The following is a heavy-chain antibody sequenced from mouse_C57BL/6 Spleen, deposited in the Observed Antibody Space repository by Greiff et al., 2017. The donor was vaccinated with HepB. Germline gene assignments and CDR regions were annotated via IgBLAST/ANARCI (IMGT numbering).Heavy chain of an antibody. V-gene: IGHV1-64*01. J-gene: IGHJ1*03. D-gene: IGHD1-1*01. Sequence: VQLQQPGAELVKPGASVKLSCKASGYTFTSYWMHWVKRRPGQGLEWIGMIHPNSGSTNYNEKFKSKATLTVDKSSSTAYMQLSSLTSEDSAVYYCARGSSYGYFDVWGTGTTVTVSS. CDR3: ARGSSYGYFDV. CDR1: GYTFTSYW. CDR2: IHPNSGST.